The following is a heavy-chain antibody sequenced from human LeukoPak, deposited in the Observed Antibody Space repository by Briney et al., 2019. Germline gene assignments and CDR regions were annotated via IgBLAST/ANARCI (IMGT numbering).Heavy chain of an antibody. CDR1: GGSISSGSYY. CDR3: ARGSIVARQMWFDP. V-gene: IGHV4-31*03. CDR2: IYYSGST. J-gene: IGHJ5*02. D-gene: IGHD6-6*01. Sequence: SETLSLTCTVSGGSISSGSYYWSRIRQHPGKGLEWIGYIYYSGSTYYSPSLKSRVTISVDTSKNQFSLKLSSVTAADTAVYYCARGSIVARQMWFDPWGQGTLVTVSS.